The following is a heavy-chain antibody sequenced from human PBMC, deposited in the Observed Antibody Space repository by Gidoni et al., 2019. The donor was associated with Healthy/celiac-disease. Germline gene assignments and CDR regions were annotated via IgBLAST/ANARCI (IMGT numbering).Heavy chain of an antibody. Sequence: EVQLVESGGGLVKPGGSLRLSCAASGFTFSNAWMSWVRQAPGKGLEWVVRIKSKTDGGTTDYAAPVKGRFTISRDDSKNTLYLQMNSLKTEDTAVYYCTTERRTYYDFWSGYYDAFDIWGQGTMVTVSS. J-gene: IGHJ3*02. D-gene: IGHD3-3*01. CDR1: GFTFSNAW. CDR2: IKSKTDGGTT. V-gene: IGHV3-15*01. CDR3: TTERRTYYDFWSGYYDAFDI.